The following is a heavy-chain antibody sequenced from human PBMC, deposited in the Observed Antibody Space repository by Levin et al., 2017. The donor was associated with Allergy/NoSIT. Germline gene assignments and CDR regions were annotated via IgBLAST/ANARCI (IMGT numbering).Heavy chain of an antibody. D-gene: IGHD6-19*01. CDR1: GYSFTSYW. V-gene: IGHV5-51*01. Sequence: GASVKVSCKGSGYSFTSYWIGWVRQRPGKGREWMGIIYPGDSDTRYSPSFQGQVTISADKSISTAYLQWSSLKASDTAMYYCARRDIAVAGSFDYWGQGTLVTVSS. CDR2: IYPGDSDT. CDR3: ARRDIAVAGSFDY. J-gene: IGHJ4*02.